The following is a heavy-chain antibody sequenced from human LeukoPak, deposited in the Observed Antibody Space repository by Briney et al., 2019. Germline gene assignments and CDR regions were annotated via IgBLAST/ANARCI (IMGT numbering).Heavy chain of an antibody. CDR2: INHSGST. D-gene: IGHD1-26*01. J-gene: IGHJ4*02. Sequence: SETLSLTCAVYGGSFSGYYWSWIRQPPGKGLEWIGEINHSGSTNYNPSLKSRVTISVDTSKNQFSLKLSSVTAADTAVYYCARHGVSQWELPFVYWGQGTLVTVSS. V-gene: IGHV4-34*01. CDR1: GGSFSGYY. CDR3: ARHGVSQWELPFVY.